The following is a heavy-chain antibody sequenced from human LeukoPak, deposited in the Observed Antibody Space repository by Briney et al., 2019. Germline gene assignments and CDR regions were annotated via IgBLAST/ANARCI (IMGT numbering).Heavy chain of an antibody. Sequence: GGSLRLSCAAAGFGFSDHHMDWVRRAPGKGLEWVGRIRHKANSYRTEDAASVKGRFSISRDDSKNSLYLQMYSLKTEDTALYYCTRVYEGGYWGQGTLVTVSS. D-gene: IGHD5/OR15-5a*01. CDR1: GFGFSDHH. V-gene: IGHV3-72*01. CDR3: TRVYEGGY. J-gene: IGHJ4*02. CDR2: IRHKANSYRT.